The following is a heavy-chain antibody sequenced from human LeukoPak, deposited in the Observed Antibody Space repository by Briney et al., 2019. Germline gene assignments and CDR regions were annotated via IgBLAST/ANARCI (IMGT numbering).Heavy chain of an antibody. CDR3: AKDAKQFSYSSSWIDY. Sequence: TGGSLRLSCAASGFTFSSYGMHWVRQAPGKGLEWVAVIWYDGSNKYYADSVKGRFTISRDNSKNTLYLQMNSLRAGDTAVYYCAKDAKQFSYSSSWIDYWGQGTLVTVSS. D-gene: IGHD6-13*01. J-gene: IGHJ4*02. V-gene: IGHV3-33*06. CDR1: GFTFSSYG. CDR2: IWYDGSNK.